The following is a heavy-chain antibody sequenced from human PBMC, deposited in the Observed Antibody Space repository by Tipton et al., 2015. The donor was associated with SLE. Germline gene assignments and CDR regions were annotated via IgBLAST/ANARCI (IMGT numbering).Heavy chain of an antibody. Sequence: TLSLTCAVYGGSFSGYYWSWIRQPPGKGLEWIGYFSDIGRTNYKSSLKSRVTISVDTFKNHFSLKVTSVTAADTAVYYCARQRVLDAFEIWGKGTMVSVSS. CDR1: GGSFSGYY. CDR3: ARQRVLDAFEI. CDR2: FSDIGRT. J-gene: IGHJ3*02. V-gene: IGHV4-59*08.